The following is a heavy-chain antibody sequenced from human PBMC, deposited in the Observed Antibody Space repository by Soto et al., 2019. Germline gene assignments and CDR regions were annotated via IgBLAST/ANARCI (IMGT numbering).Heavy chain of an antibody. CDR1: GGSISNGYYY. J-gene: IGHJ4*02. Sequence: QVQLQESGPGLVKPSQTLSLTCTVSGGSISNGYYYWSWVRQNPGKGLEWIGHIYHSGRTYYNPSRKSRVTISVDTSKNQFSLNLRSVTAADTAVYYCARWVEVSLDYFDSWGQGTPVTVSS. CDR2: IYHSGRT. V-gene: IGHV4-31*03. CDR3: ARWVEVSLDYFDS. D-gene: IGHD2-15*01.